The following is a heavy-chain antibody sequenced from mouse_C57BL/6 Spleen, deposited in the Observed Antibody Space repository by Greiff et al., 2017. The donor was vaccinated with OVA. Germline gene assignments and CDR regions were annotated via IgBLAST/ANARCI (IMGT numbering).Heavy chain of an antibody. CDR1: GYTFTSYT. CDR2: INPSSGYT. D-gene: IGHD2-4*01. V-gene: IGHV1-4*01. Sequence: VQLQESGAELARPGASVKMSCKASGYTFTSYTMHWVKQRPGQGLEWIGYINPSSGYTKYNQKFKDKATLTADKSSSTAYMQLSSLTSEDSAVYYCARLSRGYDYDYFDYWGQGTTLTVSS. CDR3: ARLSRGYDYDYFDY. J-gene: IGHJ2*01.